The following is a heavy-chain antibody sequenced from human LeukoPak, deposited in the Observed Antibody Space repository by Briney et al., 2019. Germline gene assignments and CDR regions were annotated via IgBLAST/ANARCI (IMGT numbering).Heavy chain of an antibody. D-gene: IGHD4-17*01. CDR3: ARLSVTTQTDDY. J-gene: IGHJ4*02. CDR2: ISAYNGNR. CDR1: GYTFTSDG. Sequence: GASVKVSCKASGYTFTSDGISWVRQAPGQGLEWMGWISAYNGNRNYAQKLQGRVTMTTDTSTTTAYMELRSLRSDDTAVYYCARLSVTTQTDDYWGQGTLVTVSS. V-gene: IGHV1-18*01.